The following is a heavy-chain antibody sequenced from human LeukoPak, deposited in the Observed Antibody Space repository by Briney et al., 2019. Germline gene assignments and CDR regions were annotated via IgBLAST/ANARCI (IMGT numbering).Heavy chain of an antibody. CDR3: ARVLNSGGYSDY. D-gene: IGHD3-22*01. CDR2: INPSGGST. CDR1: EYTFTSHY. V-gene: IGHV1-46*01. J-gene: IGHJ4*02. Sequence: GASVKVSCKASEYTFTSHYIHWVRQAPGQGLEWMGIINPSGGSTTYAQKFQGRVTMTRDMSTSTVYMELSSLKSEDTAVYYCARVLNSGGYSDYWGQGTLVTVSS.